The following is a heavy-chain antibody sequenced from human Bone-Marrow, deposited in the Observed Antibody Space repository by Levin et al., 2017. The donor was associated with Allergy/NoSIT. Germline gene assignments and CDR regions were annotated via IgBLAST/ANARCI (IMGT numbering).Heavy chain of an antibody. Sequence: LSLTCAASGFPFRTYWMHWVRQAPGKGLVWVSRIQSNGKTNYADSVTGRFTISRDNAKNTLYLQMNSLTVEDTAVYYCARDRFYSDSGSNFSWFDPWGQGTLVTVSS. D-gene: IGHD3-10*01. J-gene: IGHJ5*02. V-gene: IGHV3-74*01. CDR3: ARDRFYSDSGSNFSWFDP. CDR2: IQSNGKT. CDR1: GFPFRTYW.